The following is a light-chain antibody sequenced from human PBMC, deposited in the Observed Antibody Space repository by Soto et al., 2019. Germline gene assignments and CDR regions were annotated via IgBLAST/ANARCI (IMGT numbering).Light chain of an antibody. J-gene: IGKJ1*01. CDR1: QTIHS. CDR2: ESS. V-gene: IGKV1-5*03. Sequence: DIPMTQSPSTLSASIGDRVTITCRASQTIHSLAWYQQKPGKAPNLLIYESSNLESGAPSRFSGSGSGTEFTLTISSLQPDDFATYYCQQYQIYPWTFGQGTKVEI. CDR3: QQYQIYPWT.